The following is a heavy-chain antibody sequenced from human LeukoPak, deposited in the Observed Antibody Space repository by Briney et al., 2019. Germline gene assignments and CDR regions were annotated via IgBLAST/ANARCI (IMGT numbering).Heavy chain of an antibody. V-gene: IGHV1-46*03. J-gene: IGHJ3*02. CDR1: GYTFTSYY. CDR3: ARDRTGYYYDSSGYYFDAFDI. CDR2: INPSGGST. Sequence: ASVKVSCKASGYTFTSYYMHWVRQAPGQGLEWMGIINPSGGSTSYAQKFQGRVTMTRDTSTTTVYMELSSLRSEDTAVYSCARDRTGYYYDSSGYYFDAFDIWGQGTMVTVSS. D-gene: IGHD3-22*01.